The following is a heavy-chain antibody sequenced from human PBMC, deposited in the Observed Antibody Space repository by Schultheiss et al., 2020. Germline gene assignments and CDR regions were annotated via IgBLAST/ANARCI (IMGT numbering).Heavy chain of an antibody. V-gene: IGHV3-66*02. CDR2: IYSGGST. CDR3: AGDSSGYYYFDY. Sequence: GGSLRLSCAASGFTVSNNYMTWVRQAPGKGLEWVSVIYSGGSTYYADSVKGRFTISRDNSKNTLYLQMNSLRAEDTAVYYCAGDSSGYYYFDYWGQGTLVTVSS. J-gene: IGHJ4*02. D-gene: IGHD3-22*01. CDR1: GFTVSNNY.